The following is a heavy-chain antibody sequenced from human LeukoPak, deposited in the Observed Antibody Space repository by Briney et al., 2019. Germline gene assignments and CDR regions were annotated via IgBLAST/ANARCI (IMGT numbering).Heavy chain of an antibody. CDR3: ARGYCSSTSCLWSDAFDI. CDR2: IYTSGST. J-gene: IGHJ3*02. CDR1: GGSISSGSYY. D-gene: IGHD2-2*01. Sequence: SETLSLTCTVSGGSISSGSYYWSWIRQPAGKGLEWIGRIYTSGSTNYNPSLKSRVTISVDTSKNQFSLKLSSVTAADTAVYYCARGYCSSTSCLWSDAFDIWGQGTMVTVSS. V-gene: IGHV4-61*02.